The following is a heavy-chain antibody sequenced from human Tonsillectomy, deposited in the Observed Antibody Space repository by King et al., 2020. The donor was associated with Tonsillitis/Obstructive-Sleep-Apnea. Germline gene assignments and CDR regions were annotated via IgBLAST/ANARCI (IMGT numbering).Heavy chain of an antibody. CDR1: GYTFTSYG. CDR2: ISSYSTNT. Sequence: VQLVESGAEVKKPGASVKVSCKASGYTFTSYGISWVRQAPGQGLEWMGWISSYSTNTNYAQNLQGRGTMSTDTSTSTAYMELRSLRSDDTAVYYLARDLRCSSTSCYSITYYYYYMDVWGKGTTVTVSS. V-gene: IGHV1-18*01. CDR3: ARDLRCSSTSCYSITYYYYYMDV. D-gene: IGHD2-2*01. J-gene: IGHJ6*03.